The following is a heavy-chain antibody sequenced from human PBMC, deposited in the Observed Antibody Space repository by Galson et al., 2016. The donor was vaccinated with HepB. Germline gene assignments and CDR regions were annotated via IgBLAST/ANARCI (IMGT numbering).Heavy chain of an antibody. J-gene: IGHJ3*01. V-gene: IGHV1-18*01. CDR2: ISAYKGST. CDR3: ALGHCNSVGCYPSDDDAFDD. Sequence: SVKVSCKVSGYSFNNYGITWVRQAPGQGLKWMGWISAYKGSTNHAQKFQGRVSMTTDTATSTAYMELGSLTSDDTAVYFCALGHCNSVGCYPSDDDAFDDWGQGTMVIVSS. CDR1: GYSFNNYG. D-gene: IGHD2/OR15-2a*01.